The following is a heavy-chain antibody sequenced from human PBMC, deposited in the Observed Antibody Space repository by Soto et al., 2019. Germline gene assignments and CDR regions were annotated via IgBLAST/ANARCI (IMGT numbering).Heavy chain of an antibody. Sequence: SETLSLTCSVSGDSITSGDYYWTWIRQPPGKGLEWIGYIDYSGITYSNPSLKSRITISVDTSKNQFSLRLSSVTAADTAVYYCARDRCTLTSCYSWFDPWGQGTLVTV. V-gene: IGHV4-30-4*08. CDR1: GDSITSGDYY. J-gene: IGHJ5*02. CDR2: IDYSGIT. D-gene: IGHD2-2*01. CDR3: ARDRCTLTSCYSWFDP.